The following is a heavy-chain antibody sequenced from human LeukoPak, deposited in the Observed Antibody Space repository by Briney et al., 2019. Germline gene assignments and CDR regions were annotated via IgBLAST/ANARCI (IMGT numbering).Heavy chain of an antibody. V-gene: IGHV4-59*12. CDR3: ARSGDYAEFDY. CDR2: IYYSGST. D-gene: IGHD4-17*01. CDR1: GGSINNYY. Sequence: PSETLSLTCTVSGGSINNYYWSWIRQPPGKGLEWIGYIYYSGSTYYNPSLKSRVTISVDTSKNQFSLKLSSVTAADTAVYYCARSGDYAEFDYWGQGTLVTVSS. J-gene: IGHJ4*02.